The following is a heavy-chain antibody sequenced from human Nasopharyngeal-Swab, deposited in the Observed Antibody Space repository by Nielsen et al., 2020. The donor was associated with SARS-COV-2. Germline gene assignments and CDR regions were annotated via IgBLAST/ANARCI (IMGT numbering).Heavy chain of an antibody. CDR3: ANTGGYSLGFDY. Sequence: GESLKISCAASGFDFNIYTMNWVRQAPGKGLEWVSAISSSGDYIYYAASVKGRFTISRDNSKNTLYLQMNSLRAEDTAVYYCANTGGYSLGFDYWGQGTLVTVSS. J-gene: IGHJ4*02. V-gene: IGHV3-21*04. CDR1: GFDFNIYT. CDR2: ISSSGDYI. D-gene: IGHD5-18*01.